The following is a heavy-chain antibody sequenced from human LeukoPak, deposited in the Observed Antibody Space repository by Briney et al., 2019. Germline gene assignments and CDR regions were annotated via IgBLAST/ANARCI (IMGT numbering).Heavy chain of an antibody. CDR1: GGSFSGYY. D-gene: IGHD3-22*01. CDR3: AREAKGGYYDSSGYYSFDY. CDR2: INHSGST. V-gene: IGHV4-34*01. J-gene: IGHJ4*02. Sequence: SETLSPTCAVYGGSFSGYYWSWIRQPPGKGLEWIGEINHSGSTNYNPSLKSRVTISVDTSKNQFSLKLSSVTAADTAVYYCAREAKGGYYDSSGYYSFDYWGQGTLVTVSS.